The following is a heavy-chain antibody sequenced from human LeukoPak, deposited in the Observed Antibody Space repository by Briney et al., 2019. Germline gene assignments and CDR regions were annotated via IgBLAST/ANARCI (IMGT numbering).Heavy chain of an antibody. CDR3: ASRGGHPYYYYGMDV. D-gene: IGHD3-16*01. J-gene: IGHJ6*02. CDR2: INAANGNT. V-gene: IGHV1-3*01. CDR1: GYTFISSG. Sequence: ASVKVSCKASGYTFISSGMYWVRQAPGQRLEWMGWINAANGNTKYSQRFQGRVTITRDTSASTAYMELSSLRSEDTAVYYCASRGGHPYYYYGMDVWGQGTTVTVSS.